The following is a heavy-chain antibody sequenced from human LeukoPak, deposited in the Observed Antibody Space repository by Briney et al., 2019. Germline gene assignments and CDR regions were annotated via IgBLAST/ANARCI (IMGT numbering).Heavy chain of an antibody. CDR3: ARIKGDGYNPFDY. CDR2: ISSSSSYI. V-gene: IGHV3-21*01. J-gene: IGHJ4*02. CDR1: GFTFSSYS. Sequence: GGSLRLSCAASGFTFSSYSMNWVRQAPGKGLEWVSSISSSSSYIYYADSVKGRFTIPRDNAKNSLYLQMNSLRAEDTAVYYCARIKGDGYNPFDYWGQGTLVTVSS. D-gene: IGHD5-24*01.